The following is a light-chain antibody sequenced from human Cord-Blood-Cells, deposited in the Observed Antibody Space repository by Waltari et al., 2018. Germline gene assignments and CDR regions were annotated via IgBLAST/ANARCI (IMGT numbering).Light chain of an antibody. V-gene: IGLV2-8*01. CDR2: EVS. CDR3: SSYAGSNNFDVV. J-gene: IGLJ2*01. Sequence: QSVLTQPPPASGSPRQSVNISCTGTSSHVGGYNYVSWLQQHPGKAPNLMIYEVSKRPSGVPDRFSGSKSSNAASLTVSGLQAEDEADYYCSSYAGSNNFDVVFGGGTKLTVL. CDR1: SSHVGGYNY.